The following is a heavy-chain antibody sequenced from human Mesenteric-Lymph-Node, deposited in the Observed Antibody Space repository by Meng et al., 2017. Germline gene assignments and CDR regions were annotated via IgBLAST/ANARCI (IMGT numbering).Heavy chain of an antibody. CDR3: ARRPTGIDY. Sequence: QVPLEQWGAGLLMPSHTRALTCAVYGGPFSGYYWRWIRQPPGKGLEWIGEIIHGGSPSYNPSLKSRVTISIDTSKNQLTLMLSSVTAADTAVYYCARRPTGIDYWGQGTLVTVSS. J-gene: IGHJ4*02. CDR1: GGPFSGYY. CDR2: IIHGGSP. V-gene: IGHV4-34*12. D-gene: IGHD2-8*02.